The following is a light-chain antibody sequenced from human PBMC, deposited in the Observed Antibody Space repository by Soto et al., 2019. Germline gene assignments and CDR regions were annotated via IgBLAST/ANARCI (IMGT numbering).Light chain of an antibody. Sequence: DIQMTQSPSTLSASVGDRVTLTCRASQAINSWLAWYQQRPEKGPKLLIPNASILEGGVPSRFSGSASGTEFTLTISSLQHDDFATYYCLQYNHYPLAFGGVTKVEIK. J-gene: IGKJ4*01. CDR3: LQYNHYPLA. CDR1: QAINSW. CDR2: NAS. V-gene: IGKV1-5*01.